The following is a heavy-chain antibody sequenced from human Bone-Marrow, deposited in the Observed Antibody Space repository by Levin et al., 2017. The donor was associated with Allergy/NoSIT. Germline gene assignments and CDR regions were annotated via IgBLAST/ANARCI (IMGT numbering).Heavy chain of an antibody. D-gene: IGHD2-15*01. Sequence: AGGSLRLSCAASGFNFSDFAMSWVRQPPGKGLEWVSTLSGGGGVTYYADSVKGRFTISRDNSKVTLYLQMNSLKAEDTAVYYCVKDRGYLGDFIPLDSWGQGTLVAGSS. CDR3: VKDRGYLGDFIPLDS. CDR1: GFNFSDFA. V-gene: IGHV3-23*01. J-gene: IGHJ5*01. CDR2: LSGGGGVT.